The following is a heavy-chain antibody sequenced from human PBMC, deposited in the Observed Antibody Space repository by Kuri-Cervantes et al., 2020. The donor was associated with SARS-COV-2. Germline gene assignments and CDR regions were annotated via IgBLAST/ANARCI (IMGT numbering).Heavy chain of an antibody. CDR3: AKGGGYDYPHY. Sequence: SEVLSLTCTVFGESISSYYWSWIRQPPGKGLGWIGYIYYSGSTKYNPSLKSRVTISLNTSKNQFSLKLSSVTAADTSVYCCAKGGGYDYPHYWGQGTMVTVSS. J-gene: IGHJ4*02. CDR2: IYYSGST. V-gene: IGHV4-59*01. D-gene: IGHD3-16*01. CDR1: GESISSYY.